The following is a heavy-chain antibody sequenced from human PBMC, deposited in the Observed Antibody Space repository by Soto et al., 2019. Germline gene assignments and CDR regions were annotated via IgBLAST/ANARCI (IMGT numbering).Heavy chain of an antibody. CDR3: ARHSVTYYDFDY. Sequence: SSETLSLTCTVSGGSISSTGYYWGWIRQPPGKGLEGIGSIYYSGSTSYNPSLQSRVTMSVDTSKNQLSLKVSSVTAADTAVYYCARHSVTYYDFDYWGQGTLVTVSS. CDR2: IYYSGST. CDR1: GGSISSTGYY. V-gene: IGHV4-39*01. D-gene: IGHD1-26*01. J-gene: IGHJ4*02.